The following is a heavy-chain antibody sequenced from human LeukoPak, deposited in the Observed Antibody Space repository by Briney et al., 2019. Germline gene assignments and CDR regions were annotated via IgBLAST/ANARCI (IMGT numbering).Heavy chain of an antibody. V-gene: IGHV4-4*07. Sequence: SETLSLTCTVSGGSISSYYWSWIRQPAGKGLEWIGRIYTSGSTNYNPSLKSRVTMSVDRSKNQFSLKLSSVTAADTAVYYCARESLKLEIPDYWGQGTLVTVSS. CDR3: ARESLKLEIPDY. J-gene: IGHJ4*02. CDR2: IYTSGST. D-gene: IGHD1-7*01. CDR1: GGSISSYY.